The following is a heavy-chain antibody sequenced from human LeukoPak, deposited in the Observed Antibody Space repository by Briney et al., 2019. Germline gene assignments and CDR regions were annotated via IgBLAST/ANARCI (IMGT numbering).Heavy chain of an antibody. CDR1: GYSFATYW. V-gene: IGHV5-51*07. Sequence: GESLKIPCKGSGYSFATYWIGWVHQTPGKGLEWMGIIYPGDSDTRYSPSFQGQVTISADKSINTAYLQWSSLKASDTAMYYCARHQIVGATRSPFDYWGQGTLVSVSS. D-gene: IGHD1-26*01. CDR3: ARHQIVGATRSPFDY. CDR2: IYPGDSDT. J-gene: IGHJ4*02.